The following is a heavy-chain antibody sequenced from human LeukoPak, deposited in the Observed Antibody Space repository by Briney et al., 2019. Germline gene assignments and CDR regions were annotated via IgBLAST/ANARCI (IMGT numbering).Heavy chain of an antibody. CDR3: ARDKGGSSPGLDY. D-gene: IGHD6-6*01. Sequence: AGRSLRLSCAASGFTFSSYAMHWVRQAPGKGLEWVAVISYDGSNKYYADSVKGRFTISRDNSKNTLYLQMNSLRAEDTAVYYCARDKGGSSPGLDYWGQGTLVTVSS. CDR2: ISYDGSNK. V-gene: IGHV3-30-3*01. CDR1: GFTFSSYA. J-gene: IGHJ4*02.